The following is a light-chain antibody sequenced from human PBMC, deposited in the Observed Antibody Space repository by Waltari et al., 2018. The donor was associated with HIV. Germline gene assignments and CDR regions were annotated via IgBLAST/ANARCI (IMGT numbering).Light chain of an antibody. CDR3: QQYNYWPPRFT. CDR1: QSVTSK. J-gene: IGKJ3*01. CDR2: GAS. Sequence: EIVMTQSPATLSVSPGERATLSCRASQSVTSKLAWYQHKPGQAPRLLIYGASTRASGVPARFSGSGSGTEFTLTISSLQSEDFAVYYCQQYNYWPPRFTFGPGTKVDFK. V-gene: IGKV3-15*01.